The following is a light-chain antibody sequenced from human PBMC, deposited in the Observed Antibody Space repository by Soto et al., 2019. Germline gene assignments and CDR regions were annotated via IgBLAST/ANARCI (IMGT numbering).Light chain of an antibody. CDR2: GAS. J-gene: IGKJ2*01. CDR3: QPYGSSPYT. V-gene: IGKV3-20*01. Sequence: EIVLTQSPGTLSLSPGERATLSCRASQSVSSSYLAWYQQKPGQAPRLLIYGASSRATGIPDSFSSSGSVTDFTLTISRLEPEDFAVYYCQPYGSSPYTVGQGTKQEIK. CDR1: QSVSSSY.